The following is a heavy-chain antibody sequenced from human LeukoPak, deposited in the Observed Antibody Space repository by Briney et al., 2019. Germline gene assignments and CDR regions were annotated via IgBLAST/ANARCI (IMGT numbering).Heavy chain of an antibody. CDR3: ARRGYDSSGLYFDY. Sequence: SETLSLTCTVSGGPISSYYWSWIRQPPGKGLEWIGYIYYSGSTNYNPSLKSRVTISVDTSKNQFSLKLSSVTAADTAVYYCARRGYDSSGLYFDYWGQGTLVTVSS. J-gene: IGHJ4*02. D-gene: IGHD3-22*01. V-gene: IGHV4-59*08. CDR2: IYYSGST. CDR1: GGPISSYY.